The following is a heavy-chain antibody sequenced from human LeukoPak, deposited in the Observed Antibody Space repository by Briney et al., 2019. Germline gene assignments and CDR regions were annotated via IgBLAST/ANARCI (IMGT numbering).Heavy chain of an antibody. J-gene: IGHJ4*02. D-gene: IGHD3-16*01. V-gene: IGHV4-4*09. CDR3: ARLNYRGGEALHFDY. CDR2: IHSDGTT. Sequence: PSETLSLTCSVSGGSLTNYYWGWVRQPPGKGLEYIGYIHSDGTTNYNPSLKSRATVSLDTSRTHFSLRLSFVTAADTAVYFCARLNYRGGEALHFDYWGQGTLVAVSS. CDR1: GGSLTNYY.